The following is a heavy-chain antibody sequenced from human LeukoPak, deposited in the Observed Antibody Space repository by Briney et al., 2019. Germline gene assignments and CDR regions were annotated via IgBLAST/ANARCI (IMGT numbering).Heavy chain of an antibody. D-gene: IGHD6-13*01. CDR2: IKQDGSEK. CDR3: ASYLAAAYFDY. CDR1: GFTFSNHW. V-gene: IGHV3-7*01. Sequence: GGSLRLSCEASGFTFSNHWMIWVRQAPGKGLEWVANIKQDGSEKYYVDSVKGRFTISRDNAKNSLYLQMNSLRAEDTAVYYCASYLAAAYFDYWGQGTLVTVSS. J-gene: IGHJ4*02.